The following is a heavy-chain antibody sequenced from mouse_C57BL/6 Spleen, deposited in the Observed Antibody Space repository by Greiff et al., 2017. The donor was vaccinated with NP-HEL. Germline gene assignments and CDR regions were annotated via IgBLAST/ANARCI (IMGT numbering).Heavy chain of an antibody. CDR3: ARGNYYGSPSFAY. J-gene: IGHJ3*01. D-gene: IGHD1-1*01. CDR1: GYSITSGYY. Sequence: ESGPGLVKPSQSLSLTCSVTGYSITSGYYWNWIRQFPGNKLEWMGYISYDGSNNYNPSLKNRISITRDTSKNQFFLKLNSVTTEDTATYYCARGNYYGSPSFAYWGQGTLVTVSA. V-gene: IGHV3-6*01. CDR2: ISYDGSN.